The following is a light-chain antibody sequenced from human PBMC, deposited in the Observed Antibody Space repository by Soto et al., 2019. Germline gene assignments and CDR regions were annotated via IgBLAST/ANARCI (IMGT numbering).Light chain of an antibody. Sequence: DVVMTQSPLSLPVTLGQSASVSCRSSESVLYRDGNSYLSWFQQRPGQSPRRLIYKVSNRDSGVLDRFSGSGSHTEFTLKISRVEAEDVGVYYCMQGTYWPYTFGQGTQLEIK. CDR1: ESVLYRDGNSY. V-gene: IGKV2-30*01. J-gene: IGKJ2*01. CDR2: KVS. CDR3: MQGTYWPYT.